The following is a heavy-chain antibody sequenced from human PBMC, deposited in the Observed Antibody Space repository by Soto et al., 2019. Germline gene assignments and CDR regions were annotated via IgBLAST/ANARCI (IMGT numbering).Heavy chain of an antibody. CDR3: ARGYRQSGYSSSWVFDY. CDR1: GGSINSGGYY. V-gene: IGHV4-31*03. Sequence: QVQLQESGPGLVKPSQTLSLICTVSGGSINSGGYYWNWIRQHPGKGLEWIGFIFYSVSTYYNPLLMSRVTIAADTSENQFSLKLSSVTAADTAVYFCARGYRQSGYSSSWVFDYWGQGTLVNVSS. CDR2: IFYSVST. J-gene: IGHJ4*02. D-gene: IGHD6-13*01.